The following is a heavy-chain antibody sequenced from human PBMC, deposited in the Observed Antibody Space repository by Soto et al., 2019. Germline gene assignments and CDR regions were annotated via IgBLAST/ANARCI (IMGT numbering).Heavy chain of an antibody. D-gene: IGHD3-22*01. CDR2: ISSSSSTI. J-gene: IGHJ3*02. V-gene: IGHV3-48*02. CDR3: ARDDYDSSGYYYRRDAFDI. Sequence: GGSLGLGSAACGVTVRSYSMNWVRQDPGKGLEWVSYISSSSSTIYYADSVKGRFTISRDNAKNSLYLQMNSLRDEDTAVYYCARDDYDSSGYYYRRDAFDIWGQGTMVTVSS. CDR1: GVTVRSYS.